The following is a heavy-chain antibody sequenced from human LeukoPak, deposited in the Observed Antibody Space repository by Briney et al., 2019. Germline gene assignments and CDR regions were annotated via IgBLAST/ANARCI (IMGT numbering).Heavy chain of an antibody. J-gene: IGHJ4*02. Sequence: PGGSLTLSCAASGFTFSSYAMSWVRQAPGKGLEWVSGISTSGGSTSYADSVKGRFTTSRDNPRNTLYMQMNSLRAEDTAVYYCAIMHRYYDGSGYWVQWGQGTLVTVSS. V-gene: IGHV3-23*01. CDR1: GFTFSSYA. CDR3: AIMHRYYDGSGYWVQ. D-gene: IGHD3-22*01. CDR2: ISTSGGST.